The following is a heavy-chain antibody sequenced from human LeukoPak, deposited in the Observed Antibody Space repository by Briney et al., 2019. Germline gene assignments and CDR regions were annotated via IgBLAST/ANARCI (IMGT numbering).Heavy chain of an antibody. D-gene: IGHD5-12*01. CDR2: IYGGGNI. CDR3: ARGAGYYYPYYFDY. CDR1: GFTVSSNY. Sequence: GGSLGLSCAASGFTVSSNYMNWVRQAPGKGLEWVSVIYGGGNIYYADSVKGRFTISRDNSKNTQYLQMNSLRAVDTAVYYCARGAGYYYPYYFDYWGQGTLVTVSS. J-gene: IGHJ4*02. V-gene: IGHV3-53*01.